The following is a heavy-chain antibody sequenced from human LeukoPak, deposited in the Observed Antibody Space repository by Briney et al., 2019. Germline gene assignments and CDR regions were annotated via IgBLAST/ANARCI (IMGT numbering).Heavy chain of an antibody. D-gene: IGHD3-10*01. J-gene: IGHJ4*02. CDR1: GGSISSYY. CDR2: IYTSGST. V-gene: IGHV4-4*07. CDR3: ARVHVLLWFGESTGGYYFDY. Sequence: SETLSLTCTISGGSISSYYWSWIRQPAGKGLEWIGRIYTSGSTNYNPSLKSRVTMSVDTSKNQFSLKLSSVTAADTAVYYCARVHVLLWFGESTGGYYFDYWGQGTLVTVSS.